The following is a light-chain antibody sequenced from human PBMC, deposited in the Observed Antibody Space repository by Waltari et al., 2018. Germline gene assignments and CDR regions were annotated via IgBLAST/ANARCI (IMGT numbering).Light chain of an antibody. CDR3: TSFTSSSTIV. CDR2: DVN. J-gene: IGLJ2*01. Sequence: QSALTQPASVSGSPGQSITISCPGSRSDVGGSNYVSWYPQHPGKAPKLMISDVNKRPSGVSNRFSGSKSDNTASLTISGLQAEDEAHYYCTSFTSSSTIVFGGGTKLTVL. CDR1: RSDVGGSNY. V-gene: IGLV2-14*03.